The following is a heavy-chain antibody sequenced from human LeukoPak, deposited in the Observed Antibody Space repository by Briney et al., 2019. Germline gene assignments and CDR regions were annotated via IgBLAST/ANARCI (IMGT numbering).Heavy chain of an antibody. CDR1: GYTFTIYY. Sequence: ASVTVSCRASGYTFTIYYMHWVRQAPGQGLEWTGIINPSGGSTSYAQKFQGRVTMTRDTSTSTVYMELSSLRSEDTAVYYCARALEWLPNYYYYGMDVWGQGTTVTVSS. V-gene: IGHV1-46*01. CDR3: ARALEWLPNYYYYGMDV. D-gene: IGHD3-3*01. CDR2: INPSGGST. J-gene: IGHJ6*02.